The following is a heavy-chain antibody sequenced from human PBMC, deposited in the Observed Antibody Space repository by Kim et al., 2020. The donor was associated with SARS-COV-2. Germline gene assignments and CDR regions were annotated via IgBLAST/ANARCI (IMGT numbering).Heavy chain of an antibody. CDR3: ARLGELLWLGDY. CDR1: GYSISSGYY. D-gene: IGHD1-26*01. Sequence: SETLSLTCTVSGYSISSGYYWGWIRQPPGKGLEWIGSIYHSGSTYYNPSLKSRVTISVDTSKNQFSLKLSSVTAADTAVYYCARLGELLWLGDYWGQGTLVTVSS. J-gene: IGHJ4*02. V-gene: IGHV4-38-2*02. CDR2: IYHSGST.